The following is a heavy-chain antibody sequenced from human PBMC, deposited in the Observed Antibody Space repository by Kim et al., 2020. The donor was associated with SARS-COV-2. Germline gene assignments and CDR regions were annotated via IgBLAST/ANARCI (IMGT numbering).Heavy chain of an antibody. J-gene: IGHJ2*01. V-gene: IGHV3-7*01. CDR1: GFTFSTYW. CDR2: IKKDGSEK. Sequence: GGSLRLSCAASGFTFSTYWMTWVRQAPGKGLEWVANIKKDGSEKYYVDSVKGRFTISRDNATNSMYRQMNSLRAEATAVYYCARTLDAIAAAVRYFDLWGRGTLVTVSS. D-gene: IGHD6-13*01. CDR3: ARTLDAIAAAVRYFDL.